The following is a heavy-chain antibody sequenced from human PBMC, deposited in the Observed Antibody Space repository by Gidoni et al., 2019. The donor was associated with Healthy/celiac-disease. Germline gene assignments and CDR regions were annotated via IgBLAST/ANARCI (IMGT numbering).Heavy chain of an antibody. Sequence: QVQLQQWGAGLLKPSETLSLTCAVSGGSFRGYYWSWIRQPPGKGLEWIGEINHSGSTNYNPSLKSRVTISVDTSKNQFSLKLSSVTAADTAVYYCARGRAVTYYYYGMDVWGQGTTVTVSS. J-gene: IGHJ6*02. CDR1: GGSFRGYY. V-gene: IGHV4-34*01. D-gene: IGHD5-18*01. CDR2: INHSGST. CDR3: ARGRAVTYYYYGMDV.